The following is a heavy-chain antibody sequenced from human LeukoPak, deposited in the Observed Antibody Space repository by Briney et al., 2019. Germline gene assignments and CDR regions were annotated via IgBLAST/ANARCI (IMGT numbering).Heavy chain of an antibody. V-gene: IGHV3-21*01. CDR2: IIISTGYI. CDR3: ARDPPYYYGSGSYDENWFDP. CDR1: GFTFSNYN. D-gene: IGHD3-10*01. J-gene: IGHJ5*02. Sequence: GGSLRLSCAASGFTFSNYNMNWVRQAPGKGLEWVSSIIISTGYIYYADSVKGRFTISRDNAKSSLHLQLNSLRAEDTAVYYCARDPPYYYGSGSYDENWFDPWGQGTLVTVSS.